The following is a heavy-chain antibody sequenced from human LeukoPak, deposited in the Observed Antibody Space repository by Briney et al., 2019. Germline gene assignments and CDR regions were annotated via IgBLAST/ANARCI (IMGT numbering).Heavy chain of an antibody. J-gene: IGHJ4*02. CDR1: GGSFSGYY. D-gene: IGHD5-18*01. CDR3: ARDRYSYGHFDY. CDR2: INHSGST. V-gene: IGHV4-34*01. Sequence: SETLSLTCAVYGGSFSGYYWSWIRQPPGKGLEWIGEINHSGSTNYNPSLKSRVTISVDTSKNQFSLKLSSVTAADTAVYYCARDRYSYGHFDYWGQGTLVTVSS.